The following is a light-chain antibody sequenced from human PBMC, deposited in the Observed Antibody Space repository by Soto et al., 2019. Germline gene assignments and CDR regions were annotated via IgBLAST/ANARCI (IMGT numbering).Light chain of an antibody. Sequence: QSALTQPASVSGSPGQSITISCTGTSTDVGGYDYVSWYQQYPDKAPKLMIHEVSIRPSGISSRFSGSKSGHTAALTISGLQAEDEADYYCSSYSSTNRWVFGGGTKLTVL. CDR1: STDVGGYDY. CDR3: SSYSSTNRWV. V-gene: IGLV2-14*01. J-gene: IGLJ3*02. CDR2: EVS.